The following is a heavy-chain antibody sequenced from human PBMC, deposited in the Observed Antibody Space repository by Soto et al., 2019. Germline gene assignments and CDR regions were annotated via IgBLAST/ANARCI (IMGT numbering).Heavy chain of an antibody. D-gene: IGHD6-13*01. CDR3: ASRETEYSGRAAAEVPNAFDI. CDR2: IYPGDSDT. CDR1: GYSFTSYW. Sequence: GESLKISCKGSGYSFTSYWIGWVRQMPGKGLEWMGIIYPGDSDTRYSPSFQGQVTISADKSISTAYLQWSSLKASDTAMYYCASRETEYSGRAAAEVPNAFDIWGQGTMVTVSS. V-gene: IGHV5-51*01. J-gene: IGHJ3*02.